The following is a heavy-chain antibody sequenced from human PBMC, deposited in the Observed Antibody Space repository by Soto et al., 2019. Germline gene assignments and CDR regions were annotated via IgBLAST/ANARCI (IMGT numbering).Heavy chain of an antibody. D-gene: IGHD1-26*01. CDR1: GFTCSNYC. CDR3: GTTFEY. V-gene: IGHV3-74*01. Sequence: PXGSLRLSWAASGFTCSNYCIHWVRQVPGEGLVWVSSINNDGSRTWYADSVRGRIAMYRDNARNLVSLQMNSLRAEDTAVYYCGTTFEYWGQGALVTVSS. CDR2: INNDGSRT. J-gene: IGHJ4*02.